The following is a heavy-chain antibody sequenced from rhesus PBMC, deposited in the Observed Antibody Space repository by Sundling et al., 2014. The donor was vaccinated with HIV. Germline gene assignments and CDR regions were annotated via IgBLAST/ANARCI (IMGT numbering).Heavy chain of an antibody. Sequence: EVQLVESGGGLVQPGGSLRLSCAASGFTFDDYAMSWVRQAPGKGLEWVSRISWNSGTIYYADSVKGRFTISRDNAKNSLFLQMDRLRAEDTAVYYCTRAEDCTSSTCYVFEHFEFWGRGALVTVSS. CDR2: ISWNSGTI. J-gene: IGHJ1*01. CDR1: GFTFDDYA. V-gene: IGHV3-134*01. CDR3: TRAEDCTSSTCYVFEHFEF. D-gene: IGHD2-2*01.